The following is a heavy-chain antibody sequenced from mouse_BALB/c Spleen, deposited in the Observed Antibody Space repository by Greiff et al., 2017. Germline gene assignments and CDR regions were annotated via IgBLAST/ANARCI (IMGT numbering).Heavy chain of an antibody. V-gene: IGHV1-31*01. J-gene: IGHJ4*01. D-gene: IGHD1-2*01. CDR3: ARRDYGYDYYAMDY. CDR2: INPYNGAT. CDR1: GYSFTGYY. Sequence: VQLQQSGPELVKPGASVKISCKASGYSFTGYYMHWVKQSHVKSLEWIGRINPYNGATSYNQNFKDKASLTVDKSSSTAYMELHSLTSEDSAVYYCARRDYGYDYYAMDYWGQGTSVTVSS.